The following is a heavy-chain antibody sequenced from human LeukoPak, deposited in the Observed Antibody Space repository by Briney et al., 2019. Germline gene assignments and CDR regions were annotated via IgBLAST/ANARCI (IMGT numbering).Heavy chain of an antibody. D-gene: IGHD1-26*01. CDR3: AKDMSGPHSYYYYYYGMDV. Sequence: GGSLRLSCAASGFTFSSYWMHWVRQAPGKGLVWVSRINSDGSTTNYADSVKGRFTISRDNAKNTLYLQMNSLRAEDTAVYYCAKDMSGPHSYYYYYYGMDVWGQGTTVTVSS. J-gene: IGHJ6*02. CDR1: GFTFSSYW. V-gene: IGHV3-74*01. CDR2: INSDGSTT.